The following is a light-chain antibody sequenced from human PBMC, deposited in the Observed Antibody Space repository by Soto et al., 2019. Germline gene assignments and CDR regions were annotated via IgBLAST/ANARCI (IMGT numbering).Light chain of an antibody. CDR1: QSVSSSF. J-gene: IGKJ1*01. CDR2: GAS. Sequence: EIVLMQSPGTLSVSPGETVTLSCRTSQSVSSSFLAWYQQKPGQAPRLLIHGASTRATGVPDRFSGRGYGTDFSLAISSLEPEDVAVYFCQLYGNAPSWTFGQGTRLDI. V-gene: IGKV3-20*01. CDR3: QLYGNAPSWT.